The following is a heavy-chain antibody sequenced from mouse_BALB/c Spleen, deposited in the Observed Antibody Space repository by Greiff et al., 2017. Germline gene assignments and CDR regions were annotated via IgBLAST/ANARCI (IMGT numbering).Heavy chain of an antibody. CDR1: GFTFTDYY. Sequence: EVQRVESGGGLVQPGGSLRLSCATSGFTFTDYYMSWVRQPPGKALEWLGFIRNKANGYTTEYSASVKGRFTISRDNSQSILYLQMNTLRAEDSATYYCAREGGNYGGHFDVWGAGTTVTVSS. CDR2: IRNKANGYTT. V-gene: IGHV7-3*02. CDR3: AREGGNYGGHFDV. J-gene: IGHJ1*01. D-gene: IGHD2-1*01.